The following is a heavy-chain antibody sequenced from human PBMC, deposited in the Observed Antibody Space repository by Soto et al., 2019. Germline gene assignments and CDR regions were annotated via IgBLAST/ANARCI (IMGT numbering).Heavy chain of an antibody. CDR2: ISYDGKKT. J-gene: IGHJ4*02. CDR3: VRGDGSGSFRLDY. D-gene: IGHD3-10*01. CDR1: GFTFRCYA. V-gene: IGHV3-30*03. Sequence: QVQLVESGGGVVQPGRSLRLSCAASGFTFRCYAMHWVRQTPGKGLEWVAYISYDGKKTYYADSVKGRFTISRDNYQNTLLLQMSSLQFEDTSVYSCVRGDGSGSFRLDYWGRGTLVTVSS.